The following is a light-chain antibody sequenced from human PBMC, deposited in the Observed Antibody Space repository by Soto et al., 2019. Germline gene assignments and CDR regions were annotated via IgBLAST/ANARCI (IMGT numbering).Light chain of an antibody. CDR2: GAL. V-gene: IGKV3-20*01. CDR3: PQYDSWP. Sequence: GWTQYTGTLSLSPGERSTLSFMASQTVSSRFLAWYQQKPGQAPRLLIYGALSRATGIPDRFSGSGSGTDFTLTISRLEPENFAVYYCPQYDSWPFG. CDR1: QTVSSRF. J-gene: IGKJ2*01.